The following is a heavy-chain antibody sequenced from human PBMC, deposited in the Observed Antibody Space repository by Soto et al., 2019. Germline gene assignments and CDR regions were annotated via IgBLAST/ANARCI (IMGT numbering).Heavy chain of an antibody. D-gene: IGHD2-2*01. V-gene: IGHV1-69*02. CDR1: GGTFSSYT. CDR2: IIPILGIA. Sequence: GASVKVSCKASGGTFSSYTISWVRQAPGQGLEWMGRIIPILGIANYAQKFQGRVTITADKSTSTAYMELSSLRSEDTAVYYCARAYCSSTSCYVAWFDPWGQGTLVTVS. J-gene: IGHJ5*02. CDR3: ARAYCSSTSCYVAWFDP.